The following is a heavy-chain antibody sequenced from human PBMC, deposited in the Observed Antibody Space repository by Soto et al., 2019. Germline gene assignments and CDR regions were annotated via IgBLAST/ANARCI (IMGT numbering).Heavy chain of an antibody. CDR1: GFTFSSYA. D-gene: IGHD2-15*01. CDR2: ISGSGGST. V-gene: IGHV3-23*01. J-gene: IGHJ3*02. Sequence: EVQLLESGGGLVQPGGSLRLSCAASGFTFSSYAMSWVRQAPGKGLAWVSAISGSGGSTYYADSVKGRFTISRDNSKNTLYLQMNSLRAEDTAVYYCAKDRRDCSGGSCYSRAFDIWGQGTMVTVSS. CDR3: AKDRRDCSGGSCYSRAFDI.